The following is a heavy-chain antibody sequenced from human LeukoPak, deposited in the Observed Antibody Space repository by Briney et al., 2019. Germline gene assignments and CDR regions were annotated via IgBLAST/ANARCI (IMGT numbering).Heavy chain of an antibody. Sequence: GGSLRLSCAASGFTVSSNYMSWVRQAPGKGLEWVSVIYSGGNTFYADSVKGRFTISRDNSKNTLYLQMNSLRAEDAAVYYCASHNWFDPWGQGTLVTVSS. CDR3: ASHNWFDP. CDR2: IYSGGNT. J-gene: IGHJ5*02. V-gene: IGHV3-66*04. CDR1: GFTVSSNY.